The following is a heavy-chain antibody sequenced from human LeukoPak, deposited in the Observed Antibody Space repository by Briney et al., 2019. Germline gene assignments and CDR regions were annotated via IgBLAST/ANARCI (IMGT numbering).Heavy chain of an antibody. CDR1: GFTFRIYA. J-gene: IGHJ4*02. Sequence: PGGSLRLSCAASGFTFRIYAMNWVRQAPGKGLEWISTISGSSTTGNNTYYSDSVKGRFTISRDDSKNTLYLQMNSLRAEDTAVYYCAKDLIPRSYGDYEDYWGQGTLVTVSS. CDR3: AKDLIPRSYGDYEDY. V-gene: IGHV3-23*01. D-gene: IGHD4-17*01. CDR2: ISGSSTTGNNT.